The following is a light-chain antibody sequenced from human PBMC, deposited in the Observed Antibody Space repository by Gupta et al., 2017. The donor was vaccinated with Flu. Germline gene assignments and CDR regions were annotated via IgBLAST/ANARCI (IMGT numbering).Light chain of an antibody. CDR3: QSADSTAWV. Sequence: CSGDAVPNQYTYWYQQKRGQAPVLLIYKDTEMPSGIPERFSASSSGTTVTLTINGVQAEDEGDYYCQSADSTAWVFGGGTKLTVL. J-gene: IGLJ3*02. CDR2: KDT. V-gene: IGLV3-25*03. CDR1: AVPNQY.